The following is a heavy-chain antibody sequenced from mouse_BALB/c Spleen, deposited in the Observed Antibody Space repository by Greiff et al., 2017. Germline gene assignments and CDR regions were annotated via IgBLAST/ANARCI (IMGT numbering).Heavy chain of an antibody. CDR1: GFTFNTYA. J-gene: IGHJ4*01. D-gene: IGHD2-2*01. V-gene: IGHV10-1*02. CDR2: IRSKSNNYAT. Sequence: EVQVVESGGGLVQPKGSLKLSCAASGFTFNTYAMNWVRQAPGKGLEWVARIRSKSNNYATYYADSVKDRFTISRDDSQSMLYLQMNNLKTEDTAMYYCVRGLRRAMDYWGQGTSVTVSS. CDR3: VRGLRRAMDY.